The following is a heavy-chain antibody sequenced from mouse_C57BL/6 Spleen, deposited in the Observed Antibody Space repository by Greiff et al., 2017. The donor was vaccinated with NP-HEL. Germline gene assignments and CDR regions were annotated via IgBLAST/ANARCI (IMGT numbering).Heavy chain of an antibody. D-gene: IGHD2-4*01. CDR1: GFTFSSYA. V-gene: IGHV5-9-1*02. J-gene: IGHJ3*01. CDR2: ISSGGDYI. Sequence: EVMLVESGEGLVKPGGSLKLSCAASGFTFSSYAMSWVRQTPEKRLEWVAYISSGGDYIYYADTVKGRFTISRDNARNTLYLQMSSLKSEDTAMYYCTRDDYDWFAYWGQGTLVTVSA. CDR3: TRDDYDWFAY.